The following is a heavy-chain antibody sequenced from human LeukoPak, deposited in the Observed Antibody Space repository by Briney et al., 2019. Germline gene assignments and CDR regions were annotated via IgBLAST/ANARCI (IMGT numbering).Heavy chain of an antibody. CDR2: IKQDGTEK. Sequence: PGGSLRLSCAASGFAFGTYWMSWVRQAPGKGMEWVANIKQDGTEKSYVDSVKGRFTISRDNVKNSVYLQMHSLRVDDTAIYYCVRDTYRTAVAGSSGLGYWGQGTLVTVSS. D-gene: IGHD6-19*01. J-gene: IGHJ4*02. V-gene: IGHV3-7*01. CDR3: VRDTYRTAVAGSSGLGY. CDR1: GFAFGTYW.